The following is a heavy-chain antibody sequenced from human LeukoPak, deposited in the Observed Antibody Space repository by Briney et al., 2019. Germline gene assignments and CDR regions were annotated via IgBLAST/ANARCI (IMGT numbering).Heavy chain of an antibody. D-gene: IGHD6-19*01. J-gene: IGHJ4*02. Sequence: GGSPRLSCAASGFTFSSYGMHWVRQAPGKGLEWVAVIWYDGSNKYYADSVKGRFTISRDNSKNTLYLQMNSLRAEDTAVYYCARIAVAGKGGFDYWGQGTLVTVSS. CDR3: ARIAVAGKGGFDY. CDR2: IWYDGSNK. V-gene: IGHV3-33*01. CDR1: GFTFSSYG.